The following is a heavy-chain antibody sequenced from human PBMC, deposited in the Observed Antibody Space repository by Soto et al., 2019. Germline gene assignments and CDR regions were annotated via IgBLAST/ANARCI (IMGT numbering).Heavy chain of an antibody. CDR1: GFIFSTYG. V-gene: IGHV3-30*18. CDR3: TKEYIVGRTRGYFES. J-gene: IGHJ4*02. CDR2: ISYDGSNE. D-gene: IGHD1-26*01. Sequence: QVQLVQSGGGVVQPGRSLRPSCVASGFIFSTYGMHWVRQVPGKGLEWVAHISYDGSNEYYADSVKGRFTVSRDNAKNTLDLQMNGLKTEETALYFCTKEYIVGRTRGYFESWGQGALVIVSS.